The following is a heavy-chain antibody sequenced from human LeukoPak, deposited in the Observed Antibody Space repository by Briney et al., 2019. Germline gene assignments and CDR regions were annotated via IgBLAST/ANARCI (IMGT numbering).Heavy chain of an antibody. CDR3: ARLSSGWYDPARVGSRRGLSDYYYGMDV. CDR1: GFTFSSYE. Sequence: PGGSLRLSCAASGFTFSSYEMNRVRQAPGKGLEWVSYISSSGSTIYYADSVKGRFTISRDNAKNSLYLQMNSLRAEDTAVYYCARLSSGWYDPARVGSRRGLSDYYYGMDVWGQGTTVTVSS. J-gene: IGHJ6*02. V-gene: IGHV3-48*03. D-gene: IGHD6-19*01. CDR2: ISSSGSTI.